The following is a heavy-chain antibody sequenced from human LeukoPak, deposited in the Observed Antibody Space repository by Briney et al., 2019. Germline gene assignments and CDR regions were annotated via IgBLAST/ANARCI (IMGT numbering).Heavy chain of an antibody. Sequence: SETLSLTCTVSGGSISSTSSYWGWIRQPPGKGLEWIGSIRYSGKTYYNPSLKIRVTMSLDTSKNQFSLRLSSVTAADTAVYSCARHYYDSSGSAYYFDYWGQGTLVTVSS. J-gene: IGHJ4*02. D-gene: IGHD3-22*01. CDR1: GGSISSTSSY. V-gene: IGHV4-39*01. CDR3: ARHYYDSSGSAYYFDY. CDR2: IRYSGKT.